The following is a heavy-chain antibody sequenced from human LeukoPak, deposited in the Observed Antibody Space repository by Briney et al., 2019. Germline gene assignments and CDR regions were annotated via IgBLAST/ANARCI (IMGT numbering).Heavy chain of an antibody. J-gene: IGHJ4*02. CDR2: ISSSSSYL. CDR1: GFTFDDYG. CDR3: AKGLMPYGSGSYFFDY. D-gene: IGHD3-10*01. Sequence: PGGSLRLSCAAPGFTFDDYGMSWVCQALGKGLEWVSSISSSSSYLYYADSVKGRFTLSRDNAKNSLYLQMYRLRAEDTPVYYSAKGLMPYGSGSYFFDYWGQGILVTVSS. V-gene: IGHV3-21*01.